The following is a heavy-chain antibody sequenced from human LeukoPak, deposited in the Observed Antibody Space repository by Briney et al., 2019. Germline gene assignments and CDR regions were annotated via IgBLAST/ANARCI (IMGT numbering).Heavy chain of an antibody. D-gene: IGHD3-3*01. J-gene: IGHJ3*02. V-gene: IGHV1-18*01. CDR3: ARVGRITIFGVVIYDAFDI. CDR2: ISAYNGNT. CDR1: GYTFTSYG. Sequence: GASVKVSCKASGYTFTSYGISWVRQAPGQGLEWMGWISAYNGNTNYAQKLQGRVTMTTDTSTSTAYMELRSLRSDDTAVYYCARVGRITIFGVVIYDAFDIWGQGTMVTVSS.